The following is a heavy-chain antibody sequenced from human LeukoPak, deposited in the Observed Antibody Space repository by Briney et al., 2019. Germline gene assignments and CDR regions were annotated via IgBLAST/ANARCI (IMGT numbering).Heavy chain of an antibody. J-gene: IGHJ4*02. V-gene: IGHV3-15*01. CDR1: GFTFSSVW. CDR3: TTVHGAGPVNFDY. D-gene: IGHD3-16*01. CDR2: IKSRTDGETT. Sequence: PGGSLRLSCTASGFTFSSVWMTWVRQAPGKGLEWVGRIKSRTDGETTDYAAPVKGRFSISRDDSENTLYPQMNSLKNEDTAVYFCTTVHGAGPVNFDYWGQGSLVTVSS.